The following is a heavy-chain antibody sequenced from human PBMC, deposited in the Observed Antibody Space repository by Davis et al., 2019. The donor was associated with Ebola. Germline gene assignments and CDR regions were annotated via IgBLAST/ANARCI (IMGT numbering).Heavy chain of an antibody. Sequence: PGGSLRLSCATSGFTFDNSSMHWIRQAPGKGLEWISYIDGPSRNIYYADSVKGRFTMSRDNAKASVYLHMSTLRDEDTAVYFCAKDNYYRANGGYLYYDGFDVWGQGTKVTVSS. CDR3: AKDNYYRANGGYLYYDGFDV. CDR2: IDGPSRNI. V-gene: IGHV3-48*02. CDR1: GFTFDNSS. D-gene: IGHD3-16*02. J-gene: IGHJ3*01.